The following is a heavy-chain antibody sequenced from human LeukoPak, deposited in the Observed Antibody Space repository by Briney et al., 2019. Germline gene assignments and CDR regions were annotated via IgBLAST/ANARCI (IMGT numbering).Heavy chain of an antibody. CDR2: IYYSGST. J-gene: IGHJ5*02. CDR3: ARGSSGWFDP. D-gene: IGHD5/OR15-5a*01. CDR1: GGSISSYY. Sequence: PSETLSLTCTVSGGSISSYYWSWIRQPPGKGLEWIGYIYYSGSTSYNPSLKSRVTISVDTSKNQFSLKLSSVTAADTAVYYCARGSSGWFDPWGQGTLVTVSS. V-gene: IGHV4-59*01.